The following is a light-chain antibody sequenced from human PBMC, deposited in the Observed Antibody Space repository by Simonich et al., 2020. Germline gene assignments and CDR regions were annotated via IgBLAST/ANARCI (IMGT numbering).Light chain of an antibody. J-gene: IGKJ2*01. CDR3: QQYNNWPPYT. Sequence: EIVMTQSPATLSVSPGERATLTCRASQRVSRHLAWYQQKPGQAPRLLIYGASTRAPGIPARLSGSVSWTEFTLTISSLQSEDFAVYYCQQYNNWPPYTFGQGTKLEIK. CDR2: GAS. CDR1: QRVSRH. V-gene: IGKV3-15*01.